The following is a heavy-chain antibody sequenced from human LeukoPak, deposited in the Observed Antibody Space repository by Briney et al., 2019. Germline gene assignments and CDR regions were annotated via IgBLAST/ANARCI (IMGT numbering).Heavy chain of an antibody. CDR1: GGSFSGYY. J-gene: IGHJ4*02. CDR3: ARLAGAYRVYSYGLGSDY. V-gene: IGHV4-34*01. Sequence: PSETLCLTCAVYGGSFSGYYWSWIRQPPGKGVEWIGEINDSGSKHYKPSLKSRVTISVDTSNNQFSLKLSSVTAADTAVYYCARLAGAYRVYSYGLGSDYWGQGTLVTVSS. CDR2: INDSGSK. D-gene: IGHD5-18*01.